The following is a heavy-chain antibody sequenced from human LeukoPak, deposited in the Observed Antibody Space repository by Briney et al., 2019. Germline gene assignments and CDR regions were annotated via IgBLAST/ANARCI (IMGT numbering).Heavy chain of an antibody. CDR3: AKRLYYYDSSGSSPGY. D-gene: IGHD3-22*01. V-gene: IGHV3-23*01. J-gene: IGHJ4*02. Sequence: GGSLRLSCAASGFTFSSYAMSWVRQAQGKGLEWVSAISGSGGSTYYADSVKGRFTISRDNSKNTLYLQMNSLRAEDTAVYYCAKRLYYYDSSGSSPGYWGQGTLVTVSS. CDR1: GFTFSSYA. CDR2: ISGSGGST.